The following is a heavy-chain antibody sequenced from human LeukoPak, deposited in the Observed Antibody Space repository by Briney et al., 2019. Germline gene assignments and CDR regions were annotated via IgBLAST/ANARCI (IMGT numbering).Heavy chain of an antibody. Sequence: PGGSLRLSCAASGFTFSTHAMHWVRQAPCKGLEWVAVISYDGSNKYYADSVKGRFTISRDNSKNTGYLQMNSLRAEDTAVYYCARVYSSTWAFDYWGQGTLVTVAS. J-gene: IGHJ4*02. V-gene: IGHV3-30-3*01. D-gene: IGHD6-13*01. CDR2: ISYDGSNK. CDR3: ARVYSSTWAFDY. CDR1: GFTFSTHA.